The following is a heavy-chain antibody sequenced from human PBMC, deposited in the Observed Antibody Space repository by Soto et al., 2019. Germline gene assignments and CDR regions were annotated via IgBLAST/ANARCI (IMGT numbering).Heavy chain of an antibody. Sequence: GESLKISCQGSGYSFTSYWIGWVRQMPGKGLEWMGIIYPGDSDTRYSPSFQGQVTISADKSISNAYLQWSSLKASDTAMYYCARTAAAGKYYYGMDVWGQGTTVTVSS. CDR2: IYPGDSDT. CDR1: GYSFTSYW. CDR3: ARTAAAGKYYYGMDV. V-gene: IGHV5-51*01. J-gene: IGHJ6*02. D-gene: IGHD6-13*01.